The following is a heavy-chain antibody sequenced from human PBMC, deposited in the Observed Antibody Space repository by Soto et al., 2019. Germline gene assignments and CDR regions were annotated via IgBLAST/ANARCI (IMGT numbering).Heavy chain of an antibody. J-gene: IGHJ4*02. Sequence: SDTLPLTCAISGYPIRSSNWWRWIRQPPGKGLEWIGYIYYSGTTYYNPSLKSRVTMSVDTSKNQFSLKLTSVTAVDTAVYYCARREIQGPIDYWGQG. D-gene: IGHD1-26*01. CDR3: ARREIQGPIDY. CDR2: IYYSGTT. V-gene: IGHV4-28*01. CDR1: GYPIRSSNW.